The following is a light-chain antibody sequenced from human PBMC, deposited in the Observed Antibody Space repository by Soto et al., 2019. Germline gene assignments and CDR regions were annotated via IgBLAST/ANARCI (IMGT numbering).Light chain of an antibody. Sequence: AIEMTQSPSSLSASVRDRVTITCRASQDIRNDLGWYQQKPGKAPNLLIYAASTLQSGVPSRFSGSGSGTDFTLTISCLQSEDFATYYCQQYYSYPRALGQGAKVDI. CDR1: QDIRND. J-gene: IGKJ1*01. CDR2: AAS. V-gene: IGKV1-6*01. CDR3: QQYYSYPRA.